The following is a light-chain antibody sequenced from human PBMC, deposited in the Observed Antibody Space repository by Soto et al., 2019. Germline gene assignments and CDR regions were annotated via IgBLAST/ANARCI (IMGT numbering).Light chain of an antibody. Sequence: IVLTQSPGTLSLSPGERVTLSCRASQTISRNYLAWYQQKPGLAPRLIMYHGSRRAAGTPDRFSGSGSGTDFSLTISRLEPEDFAVYYCQQYGGFGQGTKVDIK. CDR1: QTISRNY. CDR3: QQYGG. J-gene: IGKJ1*01. CDR2: HGS. V-gene: IGKV3-20*01.